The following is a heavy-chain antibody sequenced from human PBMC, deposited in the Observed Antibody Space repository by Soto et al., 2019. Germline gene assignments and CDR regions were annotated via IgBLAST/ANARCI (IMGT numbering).Heavy chain of an antibody. J-gene: IGHJ6*02. Sequence: GGSLRLSCAASGFTFSSYAMTWVRQAPGKGLEWVSAISGSGDSTYYTDSVKGRFSISRDNSKNTLYLQMNSLRAEDTAVYYCASGRGRYFYYDMDVWGQGTTVTVSS. CDR1: GFTFSSYA. V-gene: IGHV3-23*01. D-gene: IGHD1-26*01. CDR2: ISGSGDST. CDR3: ASGRGRYFYYDMDV.